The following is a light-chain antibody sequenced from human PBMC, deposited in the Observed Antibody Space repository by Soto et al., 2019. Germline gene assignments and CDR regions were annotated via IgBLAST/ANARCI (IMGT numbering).Light chain of an antibody. J-gene: IGLJ1*01. CDR2: DVS. V-gene: IGLV2-14*01. CDR3: CSYTTSNTRQIV. CDR1: SSDVGGYNY. Sequence: SWLPQPSSVSGSPGRWITISCAGTSSDVGGYNYVSWYQQHPGKAPKFMIYDVSNRPSGVSNRFSGSKSGNTASLTISGLQAEDEADYYCCSYTTSNTRQIVFGTGTKVTVL.